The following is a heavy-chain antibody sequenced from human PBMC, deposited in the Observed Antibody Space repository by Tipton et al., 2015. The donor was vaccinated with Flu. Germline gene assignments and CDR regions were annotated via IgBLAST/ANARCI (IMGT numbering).Heavy chain of an antibody. V-gene: IGHV3-53*01. Sequence: QLVQSGGGLIQRGGSLRLSCGVSGFSVSSNYMTWVRQAPGKGLEWVSVIYSGGSTKYADSVKGRFTISRDNSKNTLYLQMNSLRAEDTAVYYCARGRGYCVTTTCLLPFDFWGQGTLVTVSS. CDR1: GFSVSSNY. CDR3: ARGRGYCVTTTCLLPFDF. J-gene: IGHJ4*02. CDR2: IYSGGST. D-gene: IGHD2-2*01.